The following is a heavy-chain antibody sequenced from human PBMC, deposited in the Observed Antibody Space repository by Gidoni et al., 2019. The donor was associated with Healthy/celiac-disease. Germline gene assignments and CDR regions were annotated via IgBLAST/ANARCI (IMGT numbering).Heavy chain of an antibody. D-gene: IGHD3-22*01. CDR2: INPSGGST. CDR3: AREATITMIVVVTHDAFDI. J-gene: IGHJ3*02. V-gene: IGHV1-46*01. Sequence: QVQLVQSGAEVKKPGASVQVSCKASGYTFTSYYMHWVRQAPGQGLEWMGIINPSGGSTSYAQKFQGRVTMTRDTSTSTVYMELSSLRSEDTAVYYCAREATITMIVVVTHDAFDIWGQGTMVTVSS. CDR1: GYTFTSYY.